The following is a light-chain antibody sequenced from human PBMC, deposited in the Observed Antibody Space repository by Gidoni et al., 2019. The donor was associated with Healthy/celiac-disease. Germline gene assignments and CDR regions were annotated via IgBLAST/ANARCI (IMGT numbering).Light chain of an antibody. CDR1: QNISTF. V-gene: IGKV1-39*01. CDR3: QQSFRTPYT. Sequence: DIQMTQSPSSLSASVGDRVTITCRASQNISTFLNWYQQKPGKAPKLLIYAASTLQSWVPSTFSGRGYGTDFTLTISSLQPEDFATYYCQQSFRTPYTFGQGTKLEIK. CDR2: AAS. J-gene: IGKJ2*01.